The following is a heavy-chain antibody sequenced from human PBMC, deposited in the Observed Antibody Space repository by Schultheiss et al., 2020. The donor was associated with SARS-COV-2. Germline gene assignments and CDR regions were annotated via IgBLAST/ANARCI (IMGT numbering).Heavy chain of an antibody. Sequence: GGSLRLSCAASGFTFSSYDMHWVRQATGKGLEWVSAIGTAGDPYYPGSVKGRFTISRENAKNSLYLQMNSLRAGDTAVYYCARDQGSGWYESFWNWFDPWGQGTLVTVAS. CDR2: IGTAGDP. CDR1: GFTFSSYD. D-gene: IGHD6-19*01. V-gene: IGHV3-13*05. J-gene: IGHJ5*02. CDR3: ARDQGSGWYESFWNWFDP.